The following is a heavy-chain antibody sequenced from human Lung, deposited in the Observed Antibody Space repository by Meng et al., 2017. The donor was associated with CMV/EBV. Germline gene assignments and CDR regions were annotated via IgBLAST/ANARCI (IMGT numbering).Heavy chain of an antibody. Sequence: GESLKISCTTSGFTFRDYSLGWVRQAPGKGLEWVGFIRSTPYGGTTEYAASVKGRFSISRDDSESIAYLQMNSLKTEDTAVYYCTRELQVYFYHNSGYYHPPGYWGQGTLVTVSS. V-gene: IGHV3-49*04. J-gene: IGHJ4*02. D-gene: IGHD3-22*01. CDR2: IRSTPYGGTT. CDR3: TRELQVYFYHNSGYYHPPGY. CDR1: GFTFRDYS.